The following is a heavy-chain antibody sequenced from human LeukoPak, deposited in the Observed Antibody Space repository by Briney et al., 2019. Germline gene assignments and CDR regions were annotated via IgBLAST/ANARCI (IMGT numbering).Heavy chain of an antibody. J-gene: IGHJ6*04. D-gene: IGHD2-2*01. CDR3: AVCSSTYYYYGMDV. V-gene: IGHV4-59*01. CDR2: IYYSGST. CDR1: GGSISSYY. Sequence: PSETLSLTCTVSGGSISSYYWSWIRQPPGKGLEWIGYIYYSGSTNYNPSLKSRVTISVDTSKNLFSLKLSSVTAADTAVYYCAVCSSTYYYYGMDVWGKGTTVTVSS.